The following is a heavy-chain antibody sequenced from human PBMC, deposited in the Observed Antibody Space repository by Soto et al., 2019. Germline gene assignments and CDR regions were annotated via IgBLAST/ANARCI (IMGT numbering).Heavy chain of an antibody. J-gene: IGHJ4*02. CDR1: GGSISSYY. V-gene: IGHV4-59*01. D-gene: IGHD2-8*01. CDR3: ARRYAGNFDY. CDR2: IYYSGST. Sequence: QVQLQESGPGLVKPSETLSLTCTVSGGSISSYYWSWIRQPPGKGLEWIGYIYYSGSTNYNPSLKGRVTLSVDTSKNQFSLKLSSVTAADTAVYYCARRYAGNFDYWGQGTLVTVSS.